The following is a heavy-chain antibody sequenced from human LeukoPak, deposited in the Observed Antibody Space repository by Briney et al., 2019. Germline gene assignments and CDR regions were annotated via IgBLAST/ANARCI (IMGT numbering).Heavy chain of an antibody. CDR2: IYYSGST. CDR3: ARHVASAELRYFDWLLDY. D-gene: IGHD3-9*01. CDR1: GGSISSHY. Sequence: SETLSLTCTVSGGSISSHYWNWIRQPPGKGLEWIGYIYYSGSTNYNPSLKSRVTISVDTSKNQFSLKLSSVTAAVTAVYYCARHVASAELRYFDWLLDYWGQGTLVTVSS. J-gene: IGHJ4*02. V-gene: IGHV4-59*08.